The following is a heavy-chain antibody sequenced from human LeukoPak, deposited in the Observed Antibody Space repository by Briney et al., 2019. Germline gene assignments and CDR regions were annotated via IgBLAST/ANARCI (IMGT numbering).Heavy chain of an antibody. CDR3: ARDVLGCIVATSPFDY. J-gene: IGHJ4*02. CDR1: GFTFSSYW. Sequence: GGSLRLSCAASGFTFSSYWMSWVRQAPGKGLEWVANIKQDGSEKYYVDSVKGRFTISRDNAKNSLYLQMNSLRAEDTAVYYCARDVLGCIVATSPFDYWGQGTLVTVSS. CDR2: IKQDGSEK. V-gene: IGHV3-7*01. D-gene: IGHD5-12*01.